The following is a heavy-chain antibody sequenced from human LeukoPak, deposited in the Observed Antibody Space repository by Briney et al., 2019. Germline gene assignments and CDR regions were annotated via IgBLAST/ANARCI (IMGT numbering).Heavy chain of an antibody. CDR1: GFTFSSYA. D-gene: IGHD3-3*01. V-gene: IGHV3-23*01. J-gene: IGHJ6*02. CDR3: AKPLYDYRRKGGFWGYYYGMDV. Sequence: GGSLRLSCAASGFTFSSYAMSWVRQAPGKGLEWVSAISGSGGSTYYADSVKGRFTISRDNSKNTLYLQMNSLRAEDTAVYYCAKPLYDYRRKGGFWGYYYGMDVWGQGTTVTVSS. CDR2: ISGSGGST.